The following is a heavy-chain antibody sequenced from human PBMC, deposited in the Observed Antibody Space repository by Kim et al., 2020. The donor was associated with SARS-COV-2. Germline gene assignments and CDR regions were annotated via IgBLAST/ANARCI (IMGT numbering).Heavy chain of an antibody. CDR1: GFTFSSYA. V-gene: IGHV3-30-3*01. J-gene: IGHJ6*02. D-gene: IGHD3-16*02. CDR3: ANSLDYYYYGMDV. CDR2: ISYDGSNK. Sequence: GGSLRLSCAASGFTFSSYAMHWVRQAPGKGLEWVAVISYDGSNKYYADSVKGRFTISRDNSKNTLYLQMNSLRAEDTAVYYFANSLDYYYYGMDVWGQGTTVTVSS.